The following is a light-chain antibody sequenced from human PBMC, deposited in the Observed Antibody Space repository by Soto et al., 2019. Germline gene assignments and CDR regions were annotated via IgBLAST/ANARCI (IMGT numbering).Light chain of an antibody. CDR1: QTVSTS. V-gene: IGKV3-20*01. CDR2: GAS. CDR3: QQYGRT. Sequence: EIVMTQSPATLSVSPGERATLSCRASQTVSTSLAWYQQKPGRAPRLLIYGASSRATGIPERFSGSGSGTDFTLTISRLEPEDFAVYYCQQYGRTFGQGTKVDIK. J-gene: IGKJ1*01.